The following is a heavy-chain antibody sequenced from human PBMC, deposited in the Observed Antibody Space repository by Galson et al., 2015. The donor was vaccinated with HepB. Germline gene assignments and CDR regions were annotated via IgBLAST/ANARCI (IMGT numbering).Heavy chain of an antibody. CDR2: ISWNSGSI. CDR3: AKDLRTYGDGVGY. Sequence: SLRLSCAASGFTFDDYAMHWVRQAPGKGLEWVSGISWNSGSIGYADSVKGRFTISRDNAKNSLYLQMNSLRAEDTASYYCAKDLRTYGDGVGYWGQGTLVTVSS. V-gene: IGHV3-9*01. J-gene: IGHJ4*02. CDR1: GFTFDDYA. D-gene: IGHD4-17*01.